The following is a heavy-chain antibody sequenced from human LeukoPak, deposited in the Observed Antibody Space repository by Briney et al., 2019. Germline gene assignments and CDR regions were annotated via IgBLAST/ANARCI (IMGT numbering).Heavy chain of an antibody. CDR3: AKEYTPSSPLGELAS. Sequence: PGGSLRLSCAVSGFSFSSYAMHWVRQAPGKGLEWVAVIRHDETNEYYADSVQGRFTISRDTSKNTLYLQMNSLRAEDTAVYYCAKEYTPSSPLGELASWGQGTLVTVSS. CDR2: IRHDETNE. CDR1: GFSFSSYA. J-gene: IGHJ4*02. V-gene: IGHV3-30*02. D-gene: IGHD6-6*01.